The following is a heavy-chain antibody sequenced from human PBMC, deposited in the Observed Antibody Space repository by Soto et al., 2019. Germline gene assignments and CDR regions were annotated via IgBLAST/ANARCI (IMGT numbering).Heavy chain of an antibody. CDR3: TTEGGWVVVPAAMTGGNNYFDY. J-gene: IGHJ4*02. V-gene: IGHV3-15*01. CDR2: IKSKTDGGTT. Sequence: PGWSMALSCSASRYTFGNSVVSGARQAPGKGLEWVGRIKSKTDGGTTDYAAPVKGRFTISRDDSKNTLYLQMNSLKTEDTAVYYCTTEGGWVVVPAAMTGGNNYFDYWGQGTLVTVSS. CDR1: RYTFGNSV. D-gene: IGHD2-2*01.